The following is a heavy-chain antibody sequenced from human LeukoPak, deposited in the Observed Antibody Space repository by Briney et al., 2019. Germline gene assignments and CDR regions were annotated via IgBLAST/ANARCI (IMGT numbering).Heavy chain of an antibody. V-gene: IGHV1-2*02. Sequence: GASVKVSCKASGYTFTAYYIHWVRQAPGQGLEWMGWINPNSGGTNYAQKFQGRVTMTRDTSISTAYMELSRPRSDDTAVYYCARHNYGDYGGLDYWGQGTLVTVSS. CDR2: INPNSGGT. D-gene: IGHD4-17*01. J-gene: IGHJ4*02. CDR3: ARHNYGDYGGLDY. CDR1: GYTFTAYY.